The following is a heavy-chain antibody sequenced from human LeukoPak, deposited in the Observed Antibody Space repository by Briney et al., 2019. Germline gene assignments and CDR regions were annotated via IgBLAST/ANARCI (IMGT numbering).Heavy chain of an antibody. Sequence: ASVKVSCKASGYTFTCYYMHWVRQAPGQGLEWMGWINPNSGGTNYAQKFQGWVTMTRDTSISTAYMELSSLRSEDTAVYYCARYCSSTSCYSDYFDYWGQGTPVTVSA. CDR2: INPNSGGT. D-gene: IGHD2-2*01. V-gene: IGHV1-2*04. J-gene: IGHJ4*02. CDR3: ARYCSSTSCYSDYFDY. CDR1: GYTFTCYY.